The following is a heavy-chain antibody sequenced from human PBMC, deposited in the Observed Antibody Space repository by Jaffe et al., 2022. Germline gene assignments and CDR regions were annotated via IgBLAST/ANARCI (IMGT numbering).Heavy chain of an antibody. J-gene: IGHJ6*03. CDR2: ISSSSSTI. V-gene: IGHV3-48*01. Sequence: EVQLVESGGGLVQPGGSLRLSCAASGFTFSSYSMNWVRQAPGKGLEWVSYISSSSSTIYYADSVKGRFTISRDNAKNSLYLQMNSLRAEDTAVYYCARNEGYSYGHTSYNYYYYYMDVWGKGTTVTVSS. D-gene: IGHD5-18*01. CDR3: ARNEGYSYGHTSYNYYYYYMDV. CDR1: GFTFSSYS.